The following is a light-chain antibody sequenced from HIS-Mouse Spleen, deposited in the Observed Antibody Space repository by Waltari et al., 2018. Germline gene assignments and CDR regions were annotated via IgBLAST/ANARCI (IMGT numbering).Light chain of an antibody. CDR3: YSTDSSGNHRV. Sequence: SYELSQPPSVSVSPGQTARITCSGDAFPKKYAYWNQQKSGQAPVLVIYEDSKRPSGIPERFSGSSSGTMATLTISGAQVEDEADYYCYSTDSSGNHRVFGGGTKLTVL. J-gene: IGLJ2*01. V-gene: IGLV3-10*01. CDR2: EDS. CDR1: AFPKKY.